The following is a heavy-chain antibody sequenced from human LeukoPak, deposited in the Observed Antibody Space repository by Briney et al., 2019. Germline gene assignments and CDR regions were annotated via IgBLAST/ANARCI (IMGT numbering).Heavy chain of an antibody. V-gene: IGHV3-21*01. J-gene: IGHJ6*03. CDR1: GFTFSTYA. CDR3: ERVFPDLVTGDQYHYNYVDV. D-gene: IGHD3-9*01. Sequence: PGGSLRLSCAASGFTFSTYALSWVRHAPGKGLEWVSSISSTADIYYTDSVKGRFTIYRENDKDTLFLQMKSLRADDAGIFYCERVFPDLVTGDQYHYNYVDVWGKGTTVTVSS. CDR2: ISSTADI.